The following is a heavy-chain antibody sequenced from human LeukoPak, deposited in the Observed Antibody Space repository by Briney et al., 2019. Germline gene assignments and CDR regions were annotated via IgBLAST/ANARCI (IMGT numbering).Heavy chain of an antibody. CDR2: IYYRRNT. V-gene: IGHV4-39*01. D-gene: IGHD6-13*01. CDR1: GGSITSSSYY. CDR3: ARHFKSIAGTVDY. Sequence: SETLSLTCTVSGGSITSSSYYWVWIRHPPGKGLEWIGSIYYRRNTYYNPCRKSRVTISVATSKNQFSMKLSSVTAADTAVYYCARHFKSIAGTVDYCGQGNLVTVSS. J-gene: IGHJ4*02.